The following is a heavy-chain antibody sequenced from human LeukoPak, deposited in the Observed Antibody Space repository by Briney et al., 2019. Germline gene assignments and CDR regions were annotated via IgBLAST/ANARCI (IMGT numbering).Heavy chain of an antibody. D-gene: IGHD1-26*01. CDR3: AASLGSTTGDYYLDA. CDR2: IVVGSGNT. Sequence: ASVKVSCKASGFTFTKSAMQWVRQARGQRLEWIGWIVVGSGNTDYAQKFQDRVTITRDLSTGTTYLEVSSLRSDDTAVYYCAASLGSTTGDYYLDAWGQGTRVTVSS. CDR1: GFTFTKSA. J-gene: IGHJ4*02. V-gene: IGHV1-58*02.